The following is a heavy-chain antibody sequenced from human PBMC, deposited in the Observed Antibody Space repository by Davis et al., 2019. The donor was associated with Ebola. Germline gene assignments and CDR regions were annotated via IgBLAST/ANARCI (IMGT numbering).Heavy chain of an antibody. D-gene: IGHD2-15*01. CDR1: GDSVSSTIAA. V-gene: IGHV6-1*01. J-gene: IGHJ4*02. CDR2: TYYRSKWYN. Sequence: SQTLSLTCAISGDSVSSTIAAWNWIRQSPSRGLEWLGRTYYRSKWYNDYAVSVKSRITITPDTSKNQFSLQLNSVTPEDTAVYYCARETVVVVAATWLGLDYWGQGTLVTVSS. CDR3: ARETVVVVAATWLGLDY.